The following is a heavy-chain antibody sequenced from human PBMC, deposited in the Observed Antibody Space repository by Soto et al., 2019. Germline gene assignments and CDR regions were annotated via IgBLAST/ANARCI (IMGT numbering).Heavy chain of an antibody. Sequence: PSETLSITCTFSGLSIGYTCLIWLRQPEAKGLEWIGRIYHNGTAHYNPSLKSRVPMSVDTSKNQFSLTLTSVTAADTAFYYCARHSETAMVTGFDQWGQGTLVTVSS. CDR3: ARHSETAMVTGFDQ. CDR1: GLSIGYTC. J-gene: IGHJ4*02. CDR2: IYHNGTA. D-gene: IGHD5-18*01. V-gene: IGHV4-59*04.